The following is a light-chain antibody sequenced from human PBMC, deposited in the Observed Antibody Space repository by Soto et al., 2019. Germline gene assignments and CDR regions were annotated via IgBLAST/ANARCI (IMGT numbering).Light chain of an antibody. CDR3: CSYAGSNLHYV. J-gene: IGLJ1*01. Sequence: HSVLTQPRSVSGSPGQSVTISCFGTGSDVGGYNYVSWYQQHPGKAPQLMIYDVTKRPSGVPDRFSGSKSGNTASLTISGLQAEDEADYYCCSYAGSNLHYVFGLGTKVTVL. CDR2: DVT. V-gene: IGLV2-11*01. CDR1: GSDVGGYNY.